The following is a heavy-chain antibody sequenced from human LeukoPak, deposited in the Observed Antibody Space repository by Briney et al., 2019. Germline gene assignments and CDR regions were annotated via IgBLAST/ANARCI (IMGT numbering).Heavy chain of an antibody. J-gene: IGHJ6*03. CDR3: ARVTVDTMVRGVMIYYYYYMDV. Sequence: GASVKVSCKASGYTFTSYDINWVRQATGQGLEWMGWMNPNSGNTGYAQKFQGRVTMTRNTSISTAYMELSSLRSDDTAVYYCARVTVDTMVRGVMIYYYYYMDVWGKGTTVTVSS. D-gene: IGHD3-10*01. CDR2: MNPNSGNT. CDR1: GYTFTSYD. V-gene: IGHV1-8*01.